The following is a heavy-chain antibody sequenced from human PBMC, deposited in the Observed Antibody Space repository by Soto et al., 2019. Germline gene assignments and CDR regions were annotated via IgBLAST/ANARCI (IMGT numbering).Heavy chain of an antibody. CDR1: GGSFSGYY. V-gene: IGHV4-34*01. D-gene: IGHD6-19*01. CDR2: INHSGST. J-gene: IGHJ4*02. Sequence: PSETLSLTCAVYGGSFSGYYWSWIRQPPGKGLEWIGEINHSGSTNYNPSLKSRVTISVDTSKNQFSLKLSSVTAADTAVYYCAREGEVAGSLGYDYWGQGTLVTVSS. CDR3: AREGEVAGSLGYDY.